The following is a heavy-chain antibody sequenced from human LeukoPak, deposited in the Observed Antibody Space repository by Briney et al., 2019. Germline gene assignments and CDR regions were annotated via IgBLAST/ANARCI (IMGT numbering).Heavy chain of an antibody. Sequence: PSETLSLTCTVSGGSISSNGYYWAWFRQPPGKGLEWIGSIYYSGGTYYNPSLKSRVTISIDTSKNQFSLKLRSVTAADTAVYYCARHNGGDCYCNDYWGQGTLVTVSS. V-gene: IGHV4-39*01. D-gene: IGHD2-21*02. CDR3: ARHNGGDCYCNDY. CDR2: IYYSGGT. CDR1: GGSISSNGYY. J-gene: IGHJ4*02.